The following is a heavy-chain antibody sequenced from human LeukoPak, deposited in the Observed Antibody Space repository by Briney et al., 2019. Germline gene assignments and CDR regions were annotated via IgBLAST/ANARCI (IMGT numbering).Heavy chain of an antibody. V-gene: IGHV3-30*18. CDR3: VKDLYDYVWGSADY. J-gene: IGHJ4*02. CDR2: ISYYGSNK. D-gene: IGHD3-16*01. Sequence: GGSLRLSCAASGITFRDYGMSWVRQAPGNGLEWVAGISYYGSNKYYADSFKGRFTISRDNSKNTLYLQMNSLRAEDTAVYYCVKDLYDYVWGSADYWGKGNLVSVSS. CDR1: GITFRDYG.